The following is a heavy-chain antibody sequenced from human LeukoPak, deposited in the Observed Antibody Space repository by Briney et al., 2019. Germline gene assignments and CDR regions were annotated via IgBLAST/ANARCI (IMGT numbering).Heavy chain of an antibody. CDR3: ARDVHGDYGSGWFDP. J-gene: IGHJ5*02. Sequence: SVKVSCKTSGGTFNNSAISWVRQAPGQGLGWLGGIMPLFGTAGYAQKFQGRVNITKDESTRTVYLELTSLTSDDTAVYYCARDVHGDYGSGWFDPWGQGTLVSVSS. CDR1: GGTFNNSA. D-gene: IGHD4-17*01. V-gene: IGHV1-69*05. CDR2: IMPLFGTA.